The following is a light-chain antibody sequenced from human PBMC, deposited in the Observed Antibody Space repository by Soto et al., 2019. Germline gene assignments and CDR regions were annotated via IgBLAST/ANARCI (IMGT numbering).Light chain of an antibody. V-gene: IGKV4-1*01. CDR1: PTVLYSSNSKNY. CDR2: WAS. Sequence: VMTQSPDSLTVSLGARATINCKSSPTVLYSSNSKNYLAWFQQKPGQPPKMLIYWASTRESGVPDRFSGSGSGTEFTLTISSLQAEDAAVYYCQQYYSFPLTFGGGTKVEIK. CDR3: QQYYSFPLT. J-gene: IGKJ4*01.